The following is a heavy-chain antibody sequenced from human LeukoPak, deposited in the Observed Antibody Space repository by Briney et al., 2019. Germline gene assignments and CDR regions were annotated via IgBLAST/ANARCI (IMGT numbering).Heavy chain of an antibody. CDR1: GFTFSNYN. V-gene: IGHV3-21*01. Sequence: GGSLRLSCAASGFTFSNYNFYWVRQAPGKGLEWVSSISSTSSYIYYADSMKGRFTISRDNAKNSLYLQMNSLRAEDTAVYYCARALWSGPVYYGMDVWSQGTTVTVSS. CDR2: ISSTSSYI. D-gene: IGHD3-10*01. J-gene: IGHJ6*02. CDR3: ARALWSGPVYYGMDV.